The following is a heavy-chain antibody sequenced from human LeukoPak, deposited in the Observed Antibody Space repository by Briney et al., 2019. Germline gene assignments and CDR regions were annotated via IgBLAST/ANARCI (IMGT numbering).Heavy chain of an antibody. J-gene: IGHJ4*02. CDR2: IHTSGST. D-gene: IGHD3-16*02. Sequence: SETLSLTCTVSGGSISSTTYYWAWIRQPPGKGLEWIGRIHTSGSTNYNPSLKSRVTISVDTSKNQFSLKLSSVTAADTAVYYCAGMITFGGVIGSFDYWGQGTLVTVSS. V-gene: IGHV4-61*02. CDR3: AGMITFGGVIGSFDY. CDR1: GGSISSTTYY.